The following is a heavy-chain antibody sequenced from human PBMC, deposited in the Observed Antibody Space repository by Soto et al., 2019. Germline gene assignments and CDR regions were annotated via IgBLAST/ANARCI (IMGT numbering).Heavy chain of an antibody. CDR3: ARLLTEGATFREDAFDL. D-gene: IGHD3-9*01. V-gene: IGHV1-18*01. J-gene: IGHJ3*01. CDR1: RYTFTSHG. CDR2: ISTFNGKT. Sequence: QIQLVQSGGDVKTPGASVKVSCTTSRYTFTSHGIAWVRQAPGQGLEWMGWISTFNGKTDYAQKFQGRVTMTADTITSTDQMELRRLRSDDTAVYYCARLLTEGATFREDAFDLWGQGTKVTVSS.